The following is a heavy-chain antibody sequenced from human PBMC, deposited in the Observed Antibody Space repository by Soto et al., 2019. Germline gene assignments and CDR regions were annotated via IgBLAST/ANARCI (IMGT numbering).Heavy chain of an antibody. CDR1: GFTFSNYG. V-gene: IGHV3-23*01. CDR3: ARKITTYAVYPADY. D-gene: IGHD3-16*01. CDR2: MSGSGDNT. J-gene: IGHJ4*02. Sequence: EVQLLESGGGLVHPGGSLRLSCAASGFTFSNYGMGWVRHPPGKGLEWVPVMSGSGDNTYSADSVKGRFTMSRDNSKNIVFLQMNSLRGEDTAVYYCARKITTYAVYPADYWGRGTLVTVSS.